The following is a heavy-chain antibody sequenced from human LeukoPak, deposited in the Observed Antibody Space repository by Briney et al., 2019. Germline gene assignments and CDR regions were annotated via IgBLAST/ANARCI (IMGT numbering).Heavy chain of an antibody. CDR1: GFTFSSYG. V-gene: IGHV3-30*02. CDR2: IRYDGTNK. Sequence: GGSLRLSCAASGFTFSSYGMHWVRQAPGKGLDRVAYIRYDGTNKYYADSVKGRFTISRDNSKNTLYLQMNSLRAEDTAVYYCAKDPLWFGELSNFDYWGQGTLVTVSS. CDR3: AKDPLWFGELSNFDY. D-gene: IGHD3-10*01. J-gene: IGHJ4*02.